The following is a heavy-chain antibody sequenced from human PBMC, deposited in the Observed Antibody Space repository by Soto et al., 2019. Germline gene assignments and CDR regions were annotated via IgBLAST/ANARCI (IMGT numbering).Heavy chain of an antibody. V-gene: IGHV4-59*01. CDR3: ARSVAVPGAHIDY. J-gene: IGHJ4*02. D-gene: IGHD6-19*01. CDR2: VYYTGST. CDR1: DGSISVSY. Sequence: SETLSITCSISDGSISVSYWSWIRQSPGKGLEWLGYVYYTGSTNYSPSLRSRVSISVDTSKNEFSLRLRSVTAADTAVYFCARSVAVPGAHIDYWGQGTKVTVSS.